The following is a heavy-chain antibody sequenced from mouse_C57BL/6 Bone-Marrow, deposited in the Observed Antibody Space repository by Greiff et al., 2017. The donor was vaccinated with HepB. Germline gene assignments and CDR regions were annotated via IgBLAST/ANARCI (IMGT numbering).Heavy chain of an antibody. J-gene: IGHJ4*01. Sequence: QVQLKESGPELVKPGASVKISCKASGYSFTSYYIHWVKQRPGQGLEWIGWIYPGSGNTKYNEKFKGKATLTADTSSSPAYMQLSSLTSEDSAVYYCANYDGSSDAYYYAKDDWGQGTSVTVAS. V-gene: IGHV1-66*01. CDR2: IYPGSGNT. CDR1: GYSFTSYY. CDR3: ANYDGSSDAYYYAKDD. D-gene: IGHD1-1*01.